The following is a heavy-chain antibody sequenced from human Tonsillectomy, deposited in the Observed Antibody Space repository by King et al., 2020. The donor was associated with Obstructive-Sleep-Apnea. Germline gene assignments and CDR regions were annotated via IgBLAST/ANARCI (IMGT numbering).Heavy chain of an antibody. CDR1: GYTLTELS. CDR3: ATSKPMRVPIMVY. Sequence: QLVQSGAEVKKPGASVSVSCKVSGYTLTELSIYWVRQAPGKGLEWMGSFDPEEGETIYAQKFQGRVTMTEDTSTDTANMDLTSLRSEDTAVYYCATSKPMRVPIMVYWGQGTLVTVSA. V-gene: IGHV1-24*01. D-gene: IGHD3-22*01. CDR2: FDPEEGET. J-gene: IGHJ4*02.